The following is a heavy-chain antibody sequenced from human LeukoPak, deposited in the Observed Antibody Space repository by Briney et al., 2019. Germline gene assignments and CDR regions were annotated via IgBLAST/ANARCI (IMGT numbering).Heavy chain of an antibody. V-gene: IGHV4-31*03. Sequence: SETLSLTCTVSGGSISSGGYYWSRIRQHPGKGLEWIGYIYYSGSTYYNPSLKSRVTISVDTSKNQFSLKLSSVTAADTAVYYCARDFEYCSSTSCRTDAFDIWGQGTMVTVSS. CDR3: ARDFEYCSSTSCRTDAFDI. D-gene: IGHD2-2*01. J-gene: IGHJ3*02. CDR2: IYYSGST. CDR1: GGSISSGGYY.